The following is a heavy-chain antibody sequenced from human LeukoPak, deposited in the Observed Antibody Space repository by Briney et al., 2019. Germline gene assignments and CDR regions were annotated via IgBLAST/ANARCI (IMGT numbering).Heavy chain of an antibody. D-gene: IGHD3-16*01. J-gene: IGHJ4*02. CDR3: AKGGGITRPYFDY. V-gene: IGHV3-30-3*01. CDR2: ISSDGNNK. Sequence: GRSLRLSCAASGFTFSSYAMHWVRQAPGKGLEWVAVISSDGNNKYYADSVKGRFTISRDNSKNTLHLQMNSLRAEDTAVYYCAKGGGITRPYFDYWGQGTLVTVSS. CDR1: GFTFSSYA.